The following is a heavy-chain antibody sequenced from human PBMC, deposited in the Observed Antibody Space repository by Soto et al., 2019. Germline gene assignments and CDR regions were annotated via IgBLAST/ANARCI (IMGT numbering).Heavy chain of an antibody. CDR2: INSDGSST. J-gene: IGHJ6*03. CDR1: GFTFSRYW. Sequence: EVQLVESGGGLVQPGGSLRLSCAASGFTFSRYWMHWVRQAPGKGLVWVSRINSDGSSTSYADSVKGRFTISRDNAKNTLYLQMNSLRAEDTAVYYCASWVRFAYYYYFMDVWGKGTTVTVSS. D-gene: IGHD3-3*01. CDR3: ASWVRFAYYYYFMDV. V-gene: IGHV3-74*01.